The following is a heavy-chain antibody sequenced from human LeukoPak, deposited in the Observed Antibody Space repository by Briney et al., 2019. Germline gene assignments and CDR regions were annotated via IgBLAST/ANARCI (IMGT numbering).Heavy chain of an antibody. D-gene: IGHD4-17*01. V-gene: IGHV1-3*01. Sequence: GASVTVSCKTSGYIFTHYAIHWVRQAPGQRREWMGWVNAVNDDTKYSEKFQDRVTITGDTSASKVSMELASVTAEDTAVFYCGRDLAVPTTPRISIGFWGQGTLVTVSS. CDR1: GYIFTHYA. J-gene: IGHJ4*02. CDR3: GRDLAVPTTPRISIGF. CDR2: VNAVNDDT.